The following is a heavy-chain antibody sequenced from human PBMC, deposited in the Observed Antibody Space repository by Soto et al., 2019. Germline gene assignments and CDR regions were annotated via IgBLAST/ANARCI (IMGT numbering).Heavy chain of an antibody. CDR1: GYTFTSYD. J-gene: IGHJ4*02. Sequence: QVQLVQSGSEVKKPVASVKVSCKASGYTFTSYDINWVRQATGQGLEWMGWMNPNSCNTGYAQKFQGRVTMTRNTSISTAYMDLSRLRSEDTAVYYCARTLDGDNDDYWGQGALGTVSS. D-gene: IGHD3-10*01. CDR3: ARTLDGDNDDY. CDR2: MNPNSCNT. V-gene: IGHV1-8*01.